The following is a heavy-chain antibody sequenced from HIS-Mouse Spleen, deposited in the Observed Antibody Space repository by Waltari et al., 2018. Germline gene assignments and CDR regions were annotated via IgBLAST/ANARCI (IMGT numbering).Heavy chain of an antibody. CDR3: ARDGARGYCSSTSCYQPDYYYYGMDV. CDR1: GGSISSGGYY. D-gene: IGHD2-2*01. J-gene: IGHJ6*02. CDR2: LYYSGST. Sequence: QVQLQESGPGLVKPSQTLSLTCTVSGGSISSGGYYWSWIRQHPGKGLEGIGYLYYSGSTYYNPSLKSRVTISVDTSKNQFSLKLSSVTAADTAVYYCARDGARGYCSSTSCYQPDYYYYGMDVWGQGTTVTVSS. V-gene: IGHV4-31*03.